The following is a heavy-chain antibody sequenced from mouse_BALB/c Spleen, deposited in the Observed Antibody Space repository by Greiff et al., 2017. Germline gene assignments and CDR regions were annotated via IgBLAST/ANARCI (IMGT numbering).Heavy chain of an antibody. Sequence: EVQVVESGGGLVQPGGSRKLSCAASGFTFSSFGMHWVRQAPEKGLEWVAYISSGSSTIYYADTVKGRFTISRDNPKNTLFLQMTSLRSEDTAMYYCARGDRYDYYAMDYWGQGTSVTVSS. D-gene: IGHD2-14*01. V-gene: IGHV5-17*02. CDR3: ARGDRYDYYAMDY. CDR1: GFTFSSFG. J-gene: IGHJ4*01. CDR2: ISSGSSTI.